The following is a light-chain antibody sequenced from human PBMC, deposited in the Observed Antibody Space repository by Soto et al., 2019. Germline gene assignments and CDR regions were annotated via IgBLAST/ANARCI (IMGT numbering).Light chain of an antibody. CDR3: SSYTRSSTLVV. Sequence: QSALTQPASVSGSPGQSITISWTGTSSDVGGYNYVSWYQQHPGKAPKLMIYDVSNRPSGVSNRFSGSKSGNTASLTISGLQAEDEADYYCSSYTRSSTLVVFGGGTKLTVL. V-gene: IGLV2-14*01. CDR1: SSDVGGYNY. J-gene: IGLJ2*01. CDR2: DVS.